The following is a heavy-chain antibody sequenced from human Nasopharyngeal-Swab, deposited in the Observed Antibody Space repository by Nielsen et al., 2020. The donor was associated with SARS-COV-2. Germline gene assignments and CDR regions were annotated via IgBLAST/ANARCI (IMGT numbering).Heavy chain of an antibody. CDR1: GDSGISSY. V-gene: IGHV4-59*02. CDR2: IYQNGYT. D-gene: IGHD3-10*01. CDR3: AKEGEGGTNYFEF. J-gene: IGHJ4*02. Sequence: SETLSLTCTVSGDSGISSYWSWRRQTPGKGLEWIGYIYQNGYTNYNPYLKSRITMSIETYRKQFSLRLRSATAADTAIYYWAKEGEGGTNYFEFWGQGNLVTVSS.